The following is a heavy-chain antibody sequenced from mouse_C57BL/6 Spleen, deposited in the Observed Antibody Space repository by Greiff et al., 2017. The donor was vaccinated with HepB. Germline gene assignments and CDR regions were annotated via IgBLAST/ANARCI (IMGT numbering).Heavy chain of an antibody. V-gene: IGHV5-9-1*02. D-gene: IGHD1-1*01. J-gene: IGHJ2*01. CDR2: ISSGGDYI. CDR3: TRVYYYGSSSYYFDY. CDR1: GFTFSSYA. Sequence: EVQLVESGEGLVKPGGSLKLSCAASGFTFSSYAMSWVRQTPEKRLEWVAYISSGGDYIYYADTVKGRFTISRDNARNTLYLQMSSLKSEDTAMYYCTRVYYYGSSSYYFDYWGQGTTLTVSS.